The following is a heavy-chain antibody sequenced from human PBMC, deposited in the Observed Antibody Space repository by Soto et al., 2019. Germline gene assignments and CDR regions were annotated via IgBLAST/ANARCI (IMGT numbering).Heavy chain of an antibody. Sequence: GESLKISCGASGYIFPGFWIGWVRQMPGKGLEWMGIIFPADSETRYSPSFQGQVTISADKSASTAYLEWSSLRASDTAIYYCARRGAGYNYDYWGQGTLVTVSS. J-gene: IGHJ4*02. V-gene: IGHV5-51*01. CDR1: GYIFPGFW. D-gene: IGHD5-12*01. CDR3: ARRGAGYNYDY. CDR2: IFPADSET.